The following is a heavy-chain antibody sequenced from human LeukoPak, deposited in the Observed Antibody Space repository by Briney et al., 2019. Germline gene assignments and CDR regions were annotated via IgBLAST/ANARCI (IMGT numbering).Heavy chain of an antibody. V-gene: IGHV4-31*03. D-gene: IGHD5-24*01. J-gene: IGHJ5*02. Sequence: SQTVSLTCTVSGGSINSADYYWSWIRQHPGKGLEWIGCIYYSGSRYYNPSLKSRVSISIDTSKNQFSLNLSSVTAADTAVYYCARDLGGDGFNLRNWFDPWGQGTLVTVS. CDR2: IYYSGSR. CDR3: ARDLGGDGFNLRNWFDP. CDR1: GGSINSADYY.